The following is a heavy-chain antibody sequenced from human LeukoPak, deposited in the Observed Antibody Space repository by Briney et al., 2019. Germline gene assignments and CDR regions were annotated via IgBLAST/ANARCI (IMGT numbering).Heavy chain of an antibody. V-gene: IGHV4-39*01. CDR3: ARHRGDWELDY. CDR2: IYYSGST. J-gene: IGHJ4*02. CDR1: GGSSSSSSYY. D-gene: IGHD2-21*02. Sequence: SETLSLTCTVSGGSSSSSSYYWGWIRQPPGKGLEWIGRIYYSGSTSYNPSRKRRVTISVDTSKNQFSLKLSSVTATDTAVYDCARHRGDWELDYWGQGTLVTVSS.